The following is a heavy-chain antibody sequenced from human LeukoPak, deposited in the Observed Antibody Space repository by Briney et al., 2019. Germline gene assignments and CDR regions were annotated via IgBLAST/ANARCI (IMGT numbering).Heavy chain of an antibody. D-gene: IGHD2-8*01. J-gene: IGHJ4*02. Sequence: SETLSLTCTVSGGSISSSSYYWGWIRQPPGKGLEWIGSIYYSGSTYYNPSLKSRVTISVDTSKNQFSLKLSSVTAADTAVYYCARLAPQDAISWGQGTLVTVSS. CDR2: IYYSGST. V-gene: IGHV4-39*01. CDR1: GGSISSSSYY. CDR3: ARLAPQDAIS.